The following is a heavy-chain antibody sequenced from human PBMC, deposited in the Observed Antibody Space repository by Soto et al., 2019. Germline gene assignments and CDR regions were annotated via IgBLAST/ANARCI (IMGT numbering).Heavy chain of an antibody. D-gene: IGHD1-26*01. Sequence: EVQLLESGGGVVQPGGSLRLSCAASGFRFSNNAMTWVRQAPGKGLEWVSTISSSGATTYYADSVKGRFIISRDNSNDTLYLLISSLRVDDTAVYFCANSWELKPPFHCWGQGALVTVSS. J-gene: IGHJ4*02. CDR3: ANSWELKPPFHC. CDR1: GFRFSNNA. CDR2: ISSSGATT. V-gene: IGHV3-23*01.